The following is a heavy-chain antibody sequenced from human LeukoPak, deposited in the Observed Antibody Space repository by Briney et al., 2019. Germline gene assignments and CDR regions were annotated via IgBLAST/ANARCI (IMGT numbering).Heavy chain of an antibody. V-gene: IGHV1-8*03. Sequence: ASVKVSRKASGYTFTSYDINWVRQATGQGLEWMGWMNPNSGNTGYAQKFQGRVTITRNTSISTAYMELSSLRSEDTAVYYCARGDYYYYYMDVWGKGTTVTVSS. CDR2: MNPNSGNT. J-gene: IGHJ6*03. CDR3: ARGDYYYYYMDV. CDR1: GYTFTSYD.